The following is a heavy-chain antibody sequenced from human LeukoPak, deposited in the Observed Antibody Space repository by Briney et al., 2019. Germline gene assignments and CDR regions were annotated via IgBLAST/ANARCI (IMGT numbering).Heavy chain of an antibody. CDR1: GGSISSYY. J-gene: IGHJ4*02. CDR3: ASGRYGGNSGEFDY. CDR2: IYYSGAT. V-gene: IGHV4-59*01. D-gene: IGHD4-23*01. Sequence: NPSETLSLTCTVSGGSISSYYWSWIRQPPGKGLEWIGYIYYSGATNYNPSLKSRVTILVDTSKNHFSHKLSSGPAAGPAADYFASGRYGGNSGEFDYWGQGTLVTVSS.